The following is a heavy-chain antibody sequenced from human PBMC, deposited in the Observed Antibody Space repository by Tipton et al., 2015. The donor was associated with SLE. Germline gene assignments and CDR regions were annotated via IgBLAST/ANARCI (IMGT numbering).Heavy chain of an antibody. CDR1: GFFVSDNY. D-gene: IGHD2-21*01. Sequence: SLRLSCAASGFFVSDNYMSWVRQAPGKGPEWVSLIYSVGRTYYADSVKGRFTISRDTSKNTLFLQMNDLRPEDTAFYYCAILAPLAHCGGDCSTVGFDYWGQGTLVTVSS. V-gene: IGHV3-53*05. CDR3: AILAPLAHCGGDCSTVGFDY. CDR2: IYSVGRT. J-gene: IGHJ4*02.